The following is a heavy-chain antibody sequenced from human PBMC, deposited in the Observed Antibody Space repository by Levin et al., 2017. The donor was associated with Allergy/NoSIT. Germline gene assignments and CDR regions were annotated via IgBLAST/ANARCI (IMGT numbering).Heavy chain of an antibody. CDR1: GFSLSTSGVG. D-gene: IGHD3-22*01. CDR3: AHSQTQYYYDSSGYYALVPVPFQH. CDR2: IYWDDDK. J-gene: IGHJ1*01. V-gene: IGHV2-5*02. Sequence: SGPTLVKPTQTLTLTCTFSGFSLSTSGVGVGWIRQPPGKALEWLALIYWDDDKRYSPSLKSRLTITKDTSKNQVVLTMTNMDPVDTATYYCAHSQTQYYYDSSGYYALVPVPFQHWGQGTLVTVSS.